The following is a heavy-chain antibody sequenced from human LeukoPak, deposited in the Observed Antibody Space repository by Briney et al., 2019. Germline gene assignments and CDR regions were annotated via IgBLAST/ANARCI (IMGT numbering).Heavy chain of an antibody. CDR2: ISAYNGNT. J-gene: IGHJ4*02. D-gene: IGHD3-16*01. Sequence: ASVKVSCKASGYTFTSYGISWVRQAPGQGLEWMGWISAYNGNTNYAQKLQGRVTMTTDTSTSTAYMELRSLRSDDTAVYYCARDGRLTGPGGGFDYWGQRTLVTVSS. CDR3: ARDGRLTGPGGGFDY. CDR1: GYTFTSYG. V-gene: IGHV1-18*04.